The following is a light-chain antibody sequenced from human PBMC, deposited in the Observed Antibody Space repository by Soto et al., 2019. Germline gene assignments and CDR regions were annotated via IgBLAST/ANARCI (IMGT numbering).Light chain of an antibody. CDR3: AAWDDSLLVV. CDR1: SSDVGSYRF. J-gene: IGLJ3*02. CDR2: EGS. Sequence: QSALTQPASVSGSPGQSITISCSGTSSDVGSYRFVSWYQHHPGKAPKLMIYEGSRRPSGFSDRFSGSKSGNTASLTISGLQAEDEADYYCAAWDDSLLVVFGGGTKLTVL. V-gene: IGLV2-14*02.